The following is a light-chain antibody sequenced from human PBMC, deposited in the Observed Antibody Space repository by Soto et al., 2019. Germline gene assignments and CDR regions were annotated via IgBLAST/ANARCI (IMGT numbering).Light chain of an antibody. CDR2: DLS. CDR3: QQYGNSPT. J-gene: IGKJ1*01. CDR1: PRVGSNN. Sequence: ELVLPQSPGPLSLSPGERAPLSCGSSPRVGSNNLACNQQKPAQAPRLLFYDLSSRATGLPDRCSGSGSGTDFTLTISRLEPVDFAVYYCQQYGNSPTFGQGTKVEIK. V-gene: IGKV3-20*01.